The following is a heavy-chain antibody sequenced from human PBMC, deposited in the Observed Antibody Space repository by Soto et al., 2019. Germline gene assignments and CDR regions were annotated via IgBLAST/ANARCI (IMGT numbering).Heavy chain of an antibody. J-gene: IGHJ5*02. D-gene: IGHD2-21*01. CDR2: IFYTGST. CDR3: AHFSDLEWFDP. CDR1: GGSISRYF. Sequence: ETLSLTCTVSGGSISRYFWSWVRQSPGKGLEWIGYIFYTGSTTYNPSLKSRVTISIDTSKNQFSLKLSSLTAADTAVYYCAHFSDLEWFDPWGQGTLVTVSS. V-gene: IGHV4-59*01.